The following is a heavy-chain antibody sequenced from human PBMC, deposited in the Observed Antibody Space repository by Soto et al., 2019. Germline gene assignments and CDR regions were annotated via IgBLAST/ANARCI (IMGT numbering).Heavy chain of an antibody. CDR2: ISTSGSTI. Sequence: GGSLRLSCAASGFNFSTYEMDWVRQAPWKGLEWVSYISTSGSTIKYADSVKGRFTFSGNDCKCSLYQEISSLRAQDTAVYYGAREMATTQGCGYWGQGTLVAVAS. CDR3: AREMATTQGCGY. V-gene: IGHV3-48*03. J-gene: IGHJ4*02. CDR1: GFNFSTYE. D-gene: IGHD5-12*01.